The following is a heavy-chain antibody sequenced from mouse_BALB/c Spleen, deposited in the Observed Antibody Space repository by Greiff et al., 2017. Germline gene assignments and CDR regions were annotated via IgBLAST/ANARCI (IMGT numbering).Heavy chain of an antibody. CDR2: IDPETGGT. J-gene: IGHJ3*01. V-gene: IGHV1-15*01. CDR1: GYTFTDYE. CDR3: TTAYYGQEGCAY. D-gene: IGHD2-10*01. Sequence: VQLQQSGAELVRPGASVTLSCKASGYTFTDYEMHWVKQTPVHGLEWIGAIDPETGGTAYNQKFKGKATLTADKSSSTAYMELRSLTSEDSAVYYCTTAYYGQEGCAYWGQGTLVTVSA.